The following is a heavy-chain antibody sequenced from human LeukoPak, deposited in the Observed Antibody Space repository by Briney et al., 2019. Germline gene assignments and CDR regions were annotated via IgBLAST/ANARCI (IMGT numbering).Heavy chain of an antibody. V-gene: IGHV3-21*01. CDR2: ISSSSSNI. CDR3: ARCTTGRTFGSLREIKKSREIDY. J-gene: IGHJ4*02. D-gene: IGHD1-1*01. Sequence: PGGSLRLSCAASGFTFSTYSMNWVRQAPGKGLVWVSSISSSSSNIYYADSVKGRFTISRDNAKNSLYLQMNSLRAEDTAVYYCARCTTGRTFGSLREIKKSREIDYWGQGTLVTVSS. CDR1: GFTFSTYS.